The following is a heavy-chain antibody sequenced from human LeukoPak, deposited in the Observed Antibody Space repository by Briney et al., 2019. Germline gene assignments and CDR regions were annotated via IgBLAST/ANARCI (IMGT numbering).Heavy chain of an antibody. CDR2: ISGSGGST. CDR1: GFTFSSYA. Sequence: GSLRLSCAASGFTFSSYAMSWVRQAPGKGLEGVSAISGSGGSTYYADSVKGRFTISRDNSKNTLYLQMNSLRAEDTAVYYCAKTGATYYDSSGDDYWGQGTLVTVSS. J-gene: IGHJ4*02. CDR3: AKTGATYYDSSGDDY. V-gene: IGHV3-23*01. D-gene: IGHD3-22*01.